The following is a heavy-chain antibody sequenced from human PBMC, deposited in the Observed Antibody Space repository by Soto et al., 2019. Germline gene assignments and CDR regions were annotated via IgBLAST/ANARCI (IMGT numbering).Heavy chain of an antibody. J-gene: IGHJ4*02. D-gene: IGHD4-17*01. Sequence: GGSLRLSCAASGFTFSSYAMSWVRQAPGKGLEWVSAISGSGGSTYYADSVKGRFTISRDNSKNTLYLQMNSLRAEDTAVYYCANTGDETTRSRFGWPKWGQGTLVTVSS. CDR3: ANTGDETTRSRFGWPK. CDR1: GFTFSSYA. CDR2: ISGSGGST. V-gene: IGHV3-23*01.